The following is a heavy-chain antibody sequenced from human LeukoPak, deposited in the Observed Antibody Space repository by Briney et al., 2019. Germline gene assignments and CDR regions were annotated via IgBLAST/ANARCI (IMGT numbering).Heavy chain of an antibody. D-gene: IGHD3-10*01. CDR3: ARAVGGDGSGSL. V-gene: IGHV4-59*01. CDR2: IYYRVTS. CDR1: GDSISTYY. Sequence: SGTLSLTCTDSGDSISTYYWSWIRQPPGKGLEWIGYIYYRVTSDYNPSLKSRVTMSVDMSTRQISLKLSSVTAADTAVYYCARAVGGDGSGSLWGPGTLVTVSS. J-gene: IGHJ4*02.